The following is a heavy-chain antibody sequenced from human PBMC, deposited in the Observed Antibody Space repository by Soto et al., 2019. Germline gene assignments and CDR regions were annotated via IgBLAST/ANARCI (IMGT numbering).Heavy chain of an antibody. Sequence: QVQLVQSGAEVKKPGASVKVSCKTSGYSFRDYVISWVRQAPGQGLEWLGWLAPYNGNTRNAQKIQGRVTMTTDTXTXXAYMELRSLTSDDTAVYYCARGVHVDYGDYGYFQHWGQGTLVTVSS. CDR2: LAPYNGNT. J-gene: IGHJ1*01. CDR1: GYSFRDYV. CDR3: ARGVHVDYGDYGYFQH. D-gene: IGHD4-17*01. V-gene: IGHV1-18*01.